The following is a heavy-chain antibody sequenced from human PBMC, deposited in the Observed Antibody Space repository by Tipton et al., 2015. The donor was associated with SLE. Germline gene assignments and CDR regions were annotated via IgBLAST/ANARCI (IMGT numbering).Heavy chain of an antibody. Sequence: TLSLTCTVSGGSISSYYWSWIRQPAGKGLEWIGRIYTSGSTNYNPSLKSRVTISVDTSKNQFSLKLSSVTAADTAVYYCARGGFDWLSEAFDIWGQGTMVTVSS. CDR1: GGSISSYY. J-gene: IGHJ3*02. D-gene: IGHD3-9*01. CDR3: ARGGFDWLSEAFDI. V-gene: IGHV4-4*07. CDR2: IYTSGST.